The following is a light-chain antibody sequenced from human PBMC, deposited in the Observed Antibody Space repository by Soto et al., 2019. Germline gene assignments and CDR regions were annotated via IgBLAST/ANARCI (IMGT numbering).Light chain of an antibody. Sequence: EIVLTQSPGTLSLSPGERGTLSCRASQSISSSYLAWYQQKPGQAPRLLIYDASSRATGIPDRFSGSGSGTDFTLTISRLEPEDFAVYYCQQYGSPPGTFGQGTKVEIK. CDR2: DAS. CDR3: QQYGSPPGT. V-gene: IGKV3-20*01. CDR1: QSISSSY. J-gene: IGKJ1*01.